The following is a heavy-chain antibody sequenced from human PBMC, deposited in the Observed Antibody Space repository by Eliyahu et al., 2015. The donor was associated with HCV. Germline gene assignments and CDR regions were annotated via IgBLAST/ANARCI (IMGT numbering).Heavy chain of an antibody. J-gene: IGHJ4*02. CDR2: INQAGSER. Sequence: EVQLVESGGGLVXPGGSLXLSCAASGFTFNNYWMSWVRQAPGKGLGWVANINQAGSERYYVDSMKGRFTISRDNAKNLLFLQMKSLGAEDTAVYYCARDSSWLIDWGQGTLVTVSS. D-gene: IGHD2-15*01. CDR3: ARDSSWLID. V-gene: IGHV3-7*01. CDR1: GFTFNNYW.